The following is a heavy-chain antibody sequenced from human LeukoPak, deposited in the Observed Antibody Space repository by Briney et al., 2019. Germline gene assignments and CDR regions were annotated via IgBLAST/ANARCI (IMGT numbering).Heavy chain of an antibody. CDR2: ISATDGST. J-gene: IGHJ4*02. CDR1: RFTFSSYA. Sequence: AGGSLRLSCAASRFTFSSYAMSWVRQAPGKGLEWVSVISATDGSTYYADSVKGRFTISRDNSKNTLYLQMNSLRAEDTAVYYCTGNYYGSGSYADFDYWGQGTLVTVSS. CDR3: TGNYYGSGSYADFDY. V-gene: IGHV3-23*01. D-gene: IGHD3-10*01.